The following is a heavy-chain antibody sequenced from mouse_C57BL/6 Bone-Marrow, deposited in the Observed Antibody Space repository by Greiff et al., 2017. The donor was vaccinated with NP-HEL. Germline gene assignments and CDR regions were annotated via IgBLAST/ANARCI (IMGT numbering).Heavy chain of an antibody. CDR1: GYTFTDYY. D-gene: IGHD1-1*01. J-gene: IGHJ4*01. Sequence: VQLQQSGPVLVKPGASVKMSCKASGYTFTDYYMNWVKQSHGKSLEWIGVINPYNGGTSYNQKFKGKATLTVDKSSSTAYMELNSLTSEDSAVYYCARRDGYGSSYAMDYWGRGTSVTVSS. CDR3: ARRDGYGSSYAMDY. V-gene: IGHV1-19*01. CDR2: INPYNGGT.